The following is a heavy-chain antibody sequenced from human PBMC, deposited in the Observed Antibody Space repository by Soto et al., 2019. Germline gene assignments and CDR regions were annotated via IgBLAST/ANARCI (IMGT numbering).Heavy chain of an antibody. D-gene: IGHD6-19*01. CDR2: MNIDNGNT. Sequence: ASVKVSCKASGYTFSSNKMHWVRQGPGQGIEWMGWMNIDNGNTHCAQNLQGRVTITRNTSISTAYMELSSLRSDDTAVYYCERDRSGWYGFGYWGQGTLVTVSS. CDR3: ERDRSGWYGFGY. CDR1: GYTFSSNK. V-gene: IGHV1-8*01. J-gene: IGHJ4*02.